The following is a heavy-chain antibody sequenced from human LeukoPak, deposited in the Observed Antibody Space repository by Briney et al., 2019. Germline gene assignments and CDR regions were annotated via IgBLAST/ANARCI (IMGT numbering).Heavy chain of an antibody. J-gene: IGHJ4*02. Sequence: GGSLRLSCAASGFTFSSYAMSWVRQAPGKGLEWVSYVSSSGSTIYYADSVKGRFTISRDNAKNSLYLQMNSLRAEDTAVYYCARDSYYYDGSGYPLDYWGQGTLVTVSS. V-gene: IGHV3-48*03. D-gene: IGHD3-22*01. CDR3: ARDSYYYDGSGYPLDY. CDR2: VSSSGSTI. CDR1: GFTFSSYA.